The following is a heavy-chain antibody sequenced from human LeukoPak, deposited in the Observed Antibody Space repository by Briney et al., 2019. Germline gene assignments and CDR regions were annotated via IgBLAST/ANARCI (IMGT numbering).Heavy chain of an antibody. CDR3: ARETDILTDLNYFDY. D-gene: IGHD3-9*01. J-gene: IGHJ4*02. CDR2: IYYSGST. CDR1: GGSISSYY. V-gene: IGHV4-59*01. Sequence: KTSETLSLTCTVSGGSISSYYWSWIRQPPGKGLEWIGYIYYSGSTNYNPSLKSRVTISVDTSKNQFSLKLSSVTAADTAVYYCARETDILTDLNYFDYWGQGTPVTVSS.